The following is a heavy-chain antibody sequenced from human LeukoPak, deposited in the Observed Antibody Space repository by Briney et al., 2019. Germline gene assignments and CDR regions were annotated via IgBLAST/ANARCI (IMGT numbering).Heavy chain of an antibody. Sequence: SETLSLTCTVSGGSISSSSYYWGWIRQPPGKGLEWIGSIYYSGSTYYNPSLKSRVTISVDTSKNQFSLKLSSVTAADTAVYYCARHDPQSGYSLFDYWGQGTLVTVSS. CDR3: ARHDPQSGYSLFDY. J-gene: IGHJ4*02. CDR1: GGSISSSSYY. V-gene: IGHV4-39*01. CDR2: IYYSGST. D-gene: IGHD3-3*01.